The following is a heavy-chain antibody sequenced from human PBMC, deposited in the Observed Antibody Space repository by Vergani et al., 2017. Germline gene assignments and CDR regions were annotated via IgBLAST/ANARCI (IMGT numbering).Heavy chain of an antibody. J-gene: IGHJ4*02. D-gene: IGHD6-19*01. CDR2: ISAYNDNT. CDR1: GYTFISYG. V-gene: IGHV1-18*04. Sequence: QVQLVQSGAEVKKPGASMKVSCKASGYTFISYGISWVRQAPGQGLEWMGWISAYNDNTNYAQKFQSRVTMTTDTSTNTAYMELRSLRSDDTAVYYCARGGAAVAGLLFDYWGQGTLLTVSS. CDR3: ARGGAAVAGLLFDY.